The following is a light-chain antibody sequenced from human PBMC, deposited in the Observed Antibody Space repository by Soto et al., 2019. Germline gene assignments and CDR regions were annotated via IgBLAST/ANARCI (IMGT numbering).Light chain of an antibody. J-gene: IGKJ4*01. CDR1: QGISSY. CDR2: AAS. V-gene: IGKV1-8*01. Sequence: AIRMTQSPSSFSASTGDRVTITCRASQGISSYLAWYQQKPGKAPKLLIYAASTLQSGVPSRFSGSGSGTDFTLTISRLQSEDFATYYCQQYYSYPLTFGGGTKVDI. CDR3: QQYYSYPLT.